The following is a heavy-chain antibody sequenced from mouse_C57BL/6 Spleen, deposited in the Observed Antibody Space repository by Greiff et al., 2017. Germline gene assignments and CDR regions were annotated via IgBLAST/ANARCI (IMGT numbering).Heavy chain of an antibody. CDR1: GYTFTSYW. CDR3: AKYGSSYGYFDG. V-gene: IGHV1-69*01. CDR2: IDPSDSYT. D-gene: IGHD1-1*01. Sequence: VQLQQPGAELVMPGASVKLSCKASGYTFTSYWMHWVKQRPGQGLEWIGEIDPSDSYTNYNQKFKGKSTLTVDKSSSTAYMQLSSLTSEDSAVYYCAKYGSSYGYFDGWGTGTTVTVAS. J-gene: IGHJ1*03.